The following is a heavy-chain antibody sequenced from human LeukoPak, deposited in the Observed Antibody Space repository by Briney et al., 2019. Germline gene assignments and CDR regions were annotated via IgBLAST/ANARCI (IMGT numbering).Heavy chain of an antibody. CDR1: GYTFTSYD. V-gene: IGHV1-8*01. CDR3: ARELGYYGSGSYNPFDY. D-gene: IGHD3-10*01. J-gene: IGHJ4*02. Sequence: ASVKVSCKASGYTFTSYDINWVRQATGQGLEWMGWMNPNSGNTGYAQKFQGRVTMTRDTSISTAYMELSRLRSDDTAVYYCARELGYYGSGSYNPFDYWRQGTLVTVSS. CDR2: MNPNSGNT.